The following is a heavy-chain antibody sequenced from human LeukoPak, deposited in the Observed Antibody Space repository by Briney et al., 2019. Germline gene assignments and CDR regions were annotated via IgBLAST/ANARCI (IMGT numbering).Heavy chain of an antibody. Sequence: SETLSLTCAVYGGCFSGYYWSWIRQPPGKGLEWIGEINHSGSTNYNPSLKSRVTISVDTSKNQFSLKLSSVTAADTAVYYCARQRVPDYWGQGTLVTVSS. CDR2: INHSGST. CDR1: GGCFSGYY. CDR3: ARQRVPDY. V-gene: IGHV4-34*01. J-gene: IGHJ4*02. D-gene: IGHD2-2*01.